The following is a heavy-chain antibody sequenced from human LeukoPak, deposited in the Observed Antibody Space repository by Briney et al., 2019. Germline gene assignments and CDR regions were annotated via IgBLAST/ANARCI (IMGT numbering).Heavy chain of an antibody. CDR2: ISYDGSNK. V-gene: IGHV3-30-3*01. Sequence: GGSLRLSCAASGFTFSSYAMHWVRQAPGKGLGWVAVISYDGSNKYYADSVKGRFTISIYNSKNTLYLQMNSLRAEDTAVYYCARGRRVTIFGVVPKNNWFDPWGQGTLVTVSS. CDR1: GFTFSSYA. J-gene: IGHJ5*02. D-gene: IGHD3-3*01. CDR3: ARGRRVTIFGVVPKNNWFDP.